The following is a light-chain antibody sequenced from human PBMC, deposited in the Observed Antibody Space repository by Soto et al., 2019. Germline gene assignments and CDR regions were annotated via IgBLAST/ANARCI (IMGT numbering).Light chain of an antibody. CDR1: TSNVANNF. J-gene: IGLJ1*01. CDR3: GSWDSSLTANV. V-gene: IGLV1-51*01. Sequence: QSVLTQPPSVSAAPGQKVTISCSGATSNVANNFVSWYQQFPGKAPKLLIYDDIRRPSGIPDRFSASKSGTSATLGITGLQTGDKADYYCGSWDSSLTANVFGTGTKVTVL. CDR2: DDI.